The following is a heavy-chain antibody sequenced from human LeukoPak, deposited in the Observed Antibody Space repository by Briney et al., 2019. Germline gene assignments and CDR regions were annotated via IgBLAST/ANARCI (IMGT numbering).Heavy chain of an antibody. CDR1: GFTFSSYG. J-gene: IGHJ3*02. CDR3: ARDLRGLRFLEWPDAFDI. CDR2: IRYDGSNK. D-gene: IGHD3-3*01. Sequence: GGSLRLSCAASGFTFSSYGMHWVRQAPGKGLEWVAFIRYDGSNKYYADSVKGRFTISRDNAKNSLYLQMNSLRAEDTAVYYCARDLRGLRFLEWPDAFDIWGQGTMVTVSS. V-gene: IGHV3-30*02.